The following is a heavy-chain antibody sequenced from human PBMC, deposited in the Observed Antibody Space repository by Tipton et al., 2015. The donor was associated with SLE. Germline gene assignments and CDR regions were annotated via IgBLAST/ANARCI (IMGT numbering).Heavy chain of an antibody. D-gene: IGHD4-17*01. CDR3: AKDYNHDNADYN. Sequence: QVQLVQSGAEVQKPGASVKVSCKASGYTFSKFGISWVRQAPGQGLEWMGCISTYNGDTRYSQKFQGKVTMTTDTSTTTVYLELRNLTSDDAAVYYCAKDYNHDNADYNWGQGTLVIVSS. V-gene: IGHV1-18*01. CDR1: GYTFSKFG. J-gene: IGHJ4*02. CDR2: ISTYNGDT.